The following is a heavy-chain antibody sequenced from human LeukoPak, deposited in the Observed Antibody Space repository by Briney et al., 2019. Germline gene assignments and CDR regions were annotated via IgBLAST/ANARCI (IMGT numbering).Heavy chain of an antibody. CDR3: ASTRRWGFDP. J-gene: IGHJ5*02. Sequence: SETLSLTCTVSGGSISSSSYYWGWIRQPPGKGLEWIGSIYYSGSTYYNPSLKSRVTISVDTSKNQFSLKLSSVTAADTAVYYCASTRRWGFDPWGQGTLVTVSS. D-gene: IGHD7-27*01. V-gene: IGHV4-39*01. CDR1: GGSISSSSYY. CDR2: IYYSGST.